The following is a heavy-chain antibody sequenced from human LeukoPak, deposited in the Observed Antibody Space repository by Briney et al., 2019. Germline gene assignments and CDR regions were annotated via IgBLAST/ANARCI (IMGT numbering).Heavy chain of an antibody. CDR1: GFTFSSYE. D-gene: IGHD2-15*01. J-gene: IGHJ3*02. CDR2: ISSDGNTI. Sequence: GGSLRLSSAASGFTFSSYEMNWVRQAPGKGLEWISYISSDGNTIYYADSVKGRFTISRDNAKNSLYLHMNSLRAEDTAVYYCTRAKPPYCRGGSCRTPGAFDIWGQGTVVTVSS. V-gene: IGHV3-48*03. CDR3: TRAKPPYCRGGSCRTPGAFDI.